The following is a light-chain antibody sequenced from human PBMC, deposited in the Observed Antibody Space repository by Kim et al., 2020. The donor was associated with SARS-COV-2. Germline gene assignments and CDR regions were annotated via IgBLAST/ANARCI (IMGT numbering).Light chain of an antibody. Sequence: SPGERAARSCRASQSVSTDLAWYQQKPGQPPRLLIFDASTRATGIPARFSGSGSGTDFTLTISSLEPEDFAVYYCQQRSNWPPVTFGGGTKVDIK. CDR2: DAS. V-gene: IGKV3-11*01. CDR1: QSVSTD. CDR3: QQRSNWPPVT. J-gene: IGKJ4*01.